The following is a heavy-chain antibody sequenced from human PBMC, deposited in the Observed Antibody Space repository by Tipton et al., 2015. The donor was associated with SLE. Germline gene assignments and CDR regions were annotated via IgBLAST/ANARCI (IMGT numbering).Heavy chain of an antibody. CDR3: ASMGRGYSYGTVYY. Sequence: TLSLTCTVSGGSMRPYYWGWIRQPPGKGLEWIGYIYYSGSTGYNPSLQSRVTMSVDMSKNQFSLKLSSVTAADTAVYYCASMGRGYSYGTVYYWGQGTLVTVSS. J-gene: IGHJ4*02. CDR1: GGSMRPYY. D-gene: IGHD5-18*01. CDR2: IYYSGST. V-gene: IGHV4-59*01.